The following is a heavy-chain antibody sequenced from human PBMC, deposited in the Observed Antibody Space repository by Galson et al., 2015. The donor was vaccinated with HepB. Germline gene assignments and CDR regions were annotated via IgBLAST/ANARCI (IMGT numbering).Heavy chain of an antibody. CDR1: GFTFNNYG. D-gene: IGHD3-3*01. CDR2: IWFDGNNK. Sequence: SLRLSCAASGFTFNNYGMHWVRQAPGKGLEWVAVIWFDGNNKYYAESVKGRLTISRDNSKNTLYLQMNSLRAEDTAVYYCARELDDFWSGYHGGTLLGWGQGTLVTVSS. V-gene: IGHV3-33*01. CDR3: ARELDDFWSGYHGGTLLG. J-gene: IGHJ4*02.